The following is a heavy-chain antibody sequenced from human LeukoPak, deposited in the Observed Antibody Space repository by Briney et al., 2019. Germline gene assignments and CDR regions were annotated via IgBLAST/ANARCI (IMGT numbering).Heavy chain of an antibody. CDR1: GFTFISYG. J-gene: IGHJ4*02. Sequence: GGSLRLSCAASGFTFISYGMHWVRQAPGKGLEWVRDISDDGRNKKYADSVKGRFTISRDNSKDNLYLQMNSLRDEDTAVYYCAKRPSDYGDYVTYFDYWGQGTLVTVCS. CDR3: AKRPSDYGDYVTYFDY. D-gene: IGHD4-17*01. CDR2: ISDDGRNK. V-gene: IGHV3-30*18.